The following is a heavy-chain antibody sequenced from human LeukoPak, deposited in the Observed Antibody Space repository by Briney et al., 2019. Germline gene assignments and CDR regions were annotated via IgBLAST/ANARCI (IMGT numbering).Heavy chain of an antibody. D-gene: IGHD1-26*01. Sequence: SGTLSLTCAVSGGSITSDYWSWIRHPPGKSRAWLGFISHSGSSNDNPSLKSRVTMSVDTSKTQFSQRLSSVTAADTAIYYCARVRGAVDALGWFDPWGQGTLVTVSS. V-gene: IGHV4-59*07. CDR2: ISHSGSS. CDR1: GGSITSDY. J-gene: IGHJ5*02. CDR3: ARVRGAVDALGWFDP.